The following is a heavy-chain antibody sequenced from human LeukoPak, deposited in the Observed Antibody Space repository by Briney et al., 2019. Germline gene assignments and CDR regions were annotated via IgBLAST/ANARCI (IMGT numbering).Heavy chain of an antibody. J-gene: IGHJ4*02. CDR1: GYTFTSYG. CDR2: ISAYNGNT. CDR3: VRVSGYDFWSGSNFDY. V-gene: IGHV1-18*01. Sequence: ASVKVSCKASGYTFTSYGISWVRQAPGQGLEWMGWISAYNGNTNYAQKLQGRVTMTTDTSTSTAYMELRSLRSDDTAVYYCVRVSGYDFWSGSNFDYWGQGTLVTVSS. D-gene: IGHD3-3*01.